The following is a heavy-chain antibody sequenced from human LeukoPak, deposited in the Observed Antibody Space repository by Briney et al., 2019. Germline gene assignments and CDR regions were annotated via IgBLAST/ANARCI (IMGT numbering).Heavy chain of an antibody. Sequence: GGSLRLSCAASGFTFSSYSMNWVRQAPGKGLEWVSYISSSSSTIYYADSVKGRFTISRDNAKNSLYLQMNSLRAEDTAVYYCARDSGFGWLQFLFEYWGQGTLVTVSS. CDR3: ARDSGFGWLQFLFEY. J-gene: IGHJ4*02. CDR1: GFTFSSYS. CDR2: ISSSSSTI. D-gene: IGHD5-24*01. V-gene: IGHV3-48*04.